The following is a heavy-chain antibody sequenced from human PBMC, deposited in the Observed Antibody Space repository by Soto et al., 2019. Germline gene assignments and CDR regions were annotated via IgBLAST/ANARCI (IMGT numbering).Heavy chain of an antibody. CDR3: ARGWGYYDILTGYYIPYYYYYMDV. D-gene: IGHD3-9*01. CDR2: MHYTGCT. Sequence: SETLPLTCSFSGDSVTSHYLTWIRQSPEKGLEWIGYMHYTGCTHYNPSLKSRLTISVDTSKNQFSLKLSSVTAADTAVYYCARGWGYYDILTGYYIPYYYYYMDVWGKGTTVTVSS. J-gene: IGHJ6*03. V-gene: IGHV4-59*08. CDR1: GDSVTSHY.